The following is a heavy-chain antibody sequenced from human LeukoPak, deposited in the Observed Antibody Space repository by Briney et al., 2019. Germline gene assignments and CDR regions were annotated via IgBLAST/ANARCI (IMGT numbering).Heavy chain of an antibody. J-gene: IGHJ3*02. Sequence: SGGSLRLSCAASGFSLSRYDMHWVRQAPGKGLEWVAFIQYDGHDKYYADSVRGRFTISRDNSKNILSLQMHSLRAEDTAVYYCAREMTTPDDAFDIWGQGTMVIVSS. CDR2: IQYDGHDK. D-gene: IGHD4-11*01. V-gene: IGHV3-30*02. CDR3: AREMTTPDDAFDI. CDR1: GFSLSRYD.